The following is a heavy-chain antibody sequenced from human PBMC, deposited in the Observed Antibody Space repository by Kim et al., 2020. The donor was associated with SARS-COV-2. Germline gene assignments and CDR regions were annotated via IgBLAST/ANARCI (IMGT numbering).Heavy chain of an antibody. V-gene: IGHV4-61*01. CDR3: AREKYYYDSSGYSNFDY. J-gene: IGHJ4*02. Sequence: SETLSLTCTVSGGSVSSGSYYWSWIRQPPGKGLEWIGYIYYSGSTNYNPSLKSRVTISVDTSKNQFSLKLSSVTAADTAVYYCAREKYYYDSSGYSNFDYWGQGTLVTVSS. CDR1: GGSVSSGSYY. CDR2: IYYSGST. D-gene: IGHD3-22*01.